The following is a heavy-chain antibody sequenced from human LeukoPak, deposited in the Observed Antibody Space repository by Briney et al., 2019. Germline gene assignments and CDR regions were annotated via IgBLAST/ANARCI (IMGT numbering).Heavy chain of an antibody. V-gene: IGHV4-38-2*02. CDR3: ARGTLYSGRSYYLDY. CDR2: IYHSGST. CDR1: GYSINSGFY. J-gene: IGHJ4*02. Sequence: SETLSLTCTVSGYSINSGFYWGWIRQPPGKGLEWIGSIYHSGSTHYNPSLKSRVTIAVDTSKNQFSLKLISVTAADTAVYYCARGTLYSGRSYYLDYWGQGTLVTVSS. D-gene: IGHD6-19*01.